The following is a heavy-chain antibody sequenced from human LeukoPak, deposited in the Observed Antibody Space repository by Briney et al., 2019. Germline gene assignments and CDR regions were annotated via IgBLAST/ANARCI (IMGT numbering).Heavy chain of an antibody. CDR3: VRDMWELHGAFDT. Sequence: GGSLRLSCAASGFTFGRNAMHWVRQAPGKGLEWVAVISYDGSKIYYTDSVRGRFTISRDTSKNTLYLQMNSLRAEDTAVYYCVRDMWELHGAFDTWGQGTMVAVSS. J-gene: IGHJ3*02. CDR2: ISYDGSKI. CDR1: GFTFGRNA. D-gene: IGHD1-26*01. V-gene: IGHV3-30*03.